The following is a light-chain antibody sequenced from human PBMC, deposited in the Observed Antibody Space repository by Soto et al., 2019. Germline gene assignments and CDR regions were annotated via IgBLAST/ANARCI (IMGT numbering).Light chain of an antibody. J-gene: IGLJ3*02. V-gene: IGLV1-44*01. CDR2: SIN. CDR3: CSYAGNGAWV. CDR1: SSNIGSNT. Sequence: QSVLTQPPSASGTPGQRVTISCSGSSSNIGSNTVNWYQQLPGTAPKLLIYSINQRPSGVPDRFSGSKSGTSASLAISGLQSEDEGDFFCCSYAGNGAWVFGGGTKLTVL.